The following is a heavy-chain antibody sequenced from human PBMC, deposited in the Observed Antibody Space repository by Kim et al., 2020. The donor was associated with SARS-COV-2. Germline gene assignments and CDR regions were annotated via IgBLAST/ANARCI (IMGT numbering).Heavy chain of an antibody. V-gene: IGHV4-34*01. J-gene: IGHJ6*02. Sequence: SETLSLICAVYGGSFSGYYWSWIRQPPGKGLEWIGEINHSGSTNYNPSLKSRVTISVDTSKNQFSLKLSSVTAADTAVYYCARGPRGVRGEAGPRRYYYYYYGMDVWGQGTTVTVSS. CDR3: ARGPRGVRGEAGPRRYYYYYYGMDV. D-gene: IGHD3-10*01. CDR2: INHSGST. CDR1: GGSFSGYY.